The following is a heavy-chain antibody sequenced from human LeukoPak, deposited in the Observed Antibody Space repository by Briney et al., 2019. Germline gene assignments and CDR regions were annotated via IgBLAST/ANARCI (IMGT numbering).Heavy chain of an antibody. Sequence: PSQTLSLTCTVSGGSISSGSYYWSWIRQPAGKGLEWIGRIYTSGSTNYNPSPKSRVTISVDTSKNQFSLKLSSVTAADTAVYYCAREPMDGMDVWGQGTTVTVSS. D-gene: IGHD2-8*01. V-gene: IGHV4-61*02. CDR3: AREPMDGMDV. CDR1: GGSISSGSYY. J-gene: IGHJ6*02. CDR2: IYTSGST.